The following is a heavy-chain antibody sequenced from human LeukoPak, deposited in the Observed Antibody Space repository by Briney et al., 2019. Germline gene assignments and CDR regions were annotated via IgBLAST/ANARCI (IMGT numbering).Heavy chain of an antibody. V-gene: IGHV1-69*13. CDR3: AGSQSSSSTSLTRYYYYYYYMDV. CDR2: IIPIFGTA. Sequence: SVKVSCKTSGYTFADYFIHWVRQAPGQGLEWMGGIIPIFGTANYAQKFQGRVTITADESTSTAYMELSSLRSEDTAVYYCAGSQSSSSTSLTRYYYYYYYMDVWGKGTTVTVSS. D-gene: IGHD2-2*01. CDR1: GYTFADYF. J-gene: IGHJ6*03.